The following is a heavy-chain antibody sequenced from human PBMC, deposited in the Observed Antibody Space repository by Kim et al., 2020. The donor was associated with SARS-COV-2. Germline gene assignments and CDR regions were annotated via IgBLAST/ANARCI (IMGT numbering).Heavy chain of an antibody. V-gene: IGHV3-73*01. J-gene: IGHJ5*02. CDR3: TRLTRYCSGGSCYSWFDP. D-gene: IGHD2-15*01. CDR2: IRSKANSYAT. CDR1: GLTFSGSA. Sequence: GGSLRLSCAASGLTFSGSAMHWVRQASGKGLEWVGRIRSKANSYATAYAASVKGRFTISRDDSKNTAYLQMNSLKTEDTAVYYCTRLTRYCSGGSCYSWFDPWGQGTLVTVAS.